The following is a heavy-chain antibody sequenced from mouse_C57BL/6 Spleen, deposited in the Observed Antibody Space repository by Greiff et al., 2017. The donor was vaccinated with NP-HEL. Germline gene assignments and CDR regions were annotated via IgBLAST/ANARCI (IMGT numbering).Heavy chain of an antibody. J-gene: IGHJ3*01. Sequence: EVQVVESGGGLVKPGGSLKLSCAASGFTFSDYGMHWVRQAPEKGLEWVAYISSGSSTIYYADTVKGRFTISRDNAKNTLFLQMTSLRSEDTAMYYCATTAQATPFAYWGQGTLVTVSA. CDR2: ISSGSSTI. D-gene: IGHD3-2*02. V-gene: IGHV5-17*01. CDR3: ATTAQATPFAY. CDR1: GFTFSDYG.